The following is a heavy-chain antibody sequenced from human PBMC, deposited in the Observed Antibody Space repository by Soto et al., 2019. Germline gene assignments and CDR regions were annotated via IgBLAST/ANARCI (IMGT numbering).Heavy chain of an antibody. J-gene: IGHJ6*02. V-gene: IGHV4-38-2*02. CDR2: IYHSGFT. Sequence: XGTLSLTCAVSGYSISRGYYWCGIRPPPGKGMEWIGTIYHSGFTYYNPSLKSRVTMSVDTSKNQFSLKLNSVTAADTAIYYWARDLTAAGLGGMDVWGQGTMVTVSS. CDR1: GYSISRGYY. CDR3: ARDLTAAGLGGMDV. D-gene: IGHD6-25*01.